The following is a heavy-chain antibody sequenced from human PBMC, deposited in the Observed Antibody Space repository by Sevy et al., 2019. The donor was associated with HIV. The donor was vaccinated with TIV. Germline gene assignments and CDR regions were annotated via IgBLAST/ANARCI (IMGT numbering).Heavy chain of an antibody. J-gene: IGHJ6*02. CDR2: ISGSAGST. CDR3: AKGDRTFYGLDV. CDR1: GFTFSTYA. V-gene: IGHV3-23*01. Sequence: GESLKISCAASGFTFSTYAMSWVRQAPGMGLEGVSAISGSAGSTYYADLVKGRFTISRDKSKNTLYLQMNSLRAEDTAVYYCAKGDRTFYGLDVWGQGTTVTVSS. D-gene: IGHD2-15*01.